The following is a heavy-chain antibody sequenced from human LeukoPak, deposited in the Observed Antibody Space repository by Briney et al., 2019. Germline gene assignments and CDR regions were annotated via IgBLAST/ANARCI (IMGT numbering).Heavy chain of an antibody. J-gene: IGHJ3*01. CDR1: GYNFATYW. CDR3: ARQYCSGGSCYGSAFDV. V-gene: IGHV5-51*01. Sequence: GESLKISCKGSGYNFATYWIGWVRQMPGKGREWMGSIYPGEADTRYSPSFQGQVTISADKSISTAYLQWSSLKASDTAMYYCARQYCSGGSCYGSAFDVWGQGTMVTVSS. D-gene: IGHD2-15*01. CDR2: IYPGEADT.